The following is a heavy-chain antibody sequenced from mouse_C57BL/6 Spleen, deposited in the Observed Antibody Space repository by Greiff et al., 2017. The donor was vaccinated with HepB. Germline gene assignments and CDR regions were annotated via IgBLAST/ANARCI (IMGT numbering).Heavy chain of an antibody. Sequence: QVQLQQPGAELVKPGASVKLSCKASGYTFTSYWMQWVKQRPGQGLEWIGEIDPSDSYTNYNQKFKGKATLTIDTSSSTAYMQLSSLTSEDSAVYYCARRETGLRRDFDVWGTGTTVTVSS. CDR2: IDPSDSYT. V-gene: IGHV1-50*01. CDR1: GYTFTSYW. CDR3: ARRETGLRRDFDV. D-gene: IGHD2-4*01. J-gene: IGHJ1*03.